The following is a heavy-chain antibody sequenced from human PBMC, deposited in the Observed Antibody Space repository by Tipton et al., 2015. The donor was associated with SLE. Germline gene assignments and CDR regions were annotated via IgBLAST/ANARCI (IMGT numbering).Heavy chain of an antibody. D-gene: IGHD2-15*01. J-gene: IGHJ6*04. CDR1: GDSVSSRGYY. CDR2: IDYTGDS. Sequence: TLSLTCTVSGDSVSSRGYYWGWIRQPPGKGLEWIGSIDYTGDSHYNPSLKSRVTIPVDTSANQFSLKVTSVIAADTAMYYCAKYRGGTMLDVWGKGTTVTVSS. V-gene: IGHV4-39*01. CDR3: AKYRGGTMLDV.